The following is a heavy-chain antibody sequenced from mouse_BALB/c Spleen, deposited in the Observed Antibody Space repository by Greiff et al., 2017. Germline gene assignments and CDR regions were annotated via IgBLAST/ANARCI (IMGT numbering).Heavy chain of an antibody. CDR2: INPGSGGT. Sequence: VQLQESGAELVRPGTSVKVSCKASGYAFTNYLIEWVKQRPGQGLEWIGVINPGSGGTNYNEKFKGKATLTADKSSSTAYMQLSSLTSDDSAVYFCARGDDYDGYAMDYWGQGTSVTVSS. J-gene: IGHJ4*01. V-gene: IGHV1-54*01. D-gene: IGHD2-4*01. CDR1: GYAFTNYL. CDR3: ARGDDYDGYAMDY.